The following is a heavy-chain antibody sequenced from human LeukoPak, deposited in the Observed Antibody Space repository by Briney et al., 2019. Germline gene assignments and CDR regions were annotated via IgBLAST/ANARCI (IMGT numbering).Heavy chain of an antibody. CDR2: IIPIFGTA. V-gene: IGHV1-69*05. CDR3: AGKRGGYDQFLDY. J-gene: IGHJ4*02. Sequence: SVKVSCKASGYTFTGYYMHWVRQAPGQGLEWMGGIIPIFGTANYAQKFQGRVTITTDESTSTAYMELSSLRSEDTAVYYCAGKRGGYDQFLDYWGQGTLVTVSS. CDR1: GYTFTGYY. D-gene: IGHD5-12*01.